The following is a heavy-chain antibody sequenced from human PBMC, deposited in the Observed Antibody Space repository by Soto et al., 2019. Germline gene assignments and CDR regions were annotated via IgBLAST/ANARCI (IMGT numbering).Heavy chain of an antibody. CDR1: GGSISSGGYY. CDR3: ARVRVVVPAAIYAFDI. V-gene: IGHV4-31*03. J-gene: IGHJ3*02. D-gene: IGHD2-2*01. CDR2: IYYSGST. Sequence: PSETLSLTCTVSGGSISSGGYYWSWIRQHPGKGLEWIGYIYYSGSTYYNPSLKSRVTISVDTSKNQFSLKLSSVTAADTAVYYCARVRVVVPAAIYAFDIWGQGTMVTVSS.